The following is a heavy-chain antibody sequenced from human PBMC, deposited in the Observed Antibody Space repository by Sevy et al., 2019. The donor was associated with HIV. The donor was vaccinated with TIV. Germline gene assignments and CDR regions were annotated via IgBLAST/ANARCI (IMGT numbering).Heavy chain of an antibody. Sequence: ASVKVSCKASGYTFTGYYMHWVRQAPGQGLEWMVWINPNSGGTNYAQKFQGRVTMTRDTSISTAYMELSRLRSDDTVVYYCSREYSGYDLNDYWGQGTLVTVSS. CDR3: SREYSGYDLNDY. V-gene: IGHV1-2*02. CDR2: INPNSGGT. J-gene: IGHJ4*02. D-gene: IGHD5-12*01. CDR1: GYTFTGYY.